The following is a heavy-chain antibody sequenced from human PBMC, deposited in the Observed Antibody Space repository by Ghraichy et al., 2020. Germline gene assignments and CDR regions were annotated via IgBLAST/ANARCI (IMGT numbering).Heavy chain of an antibody. D-gene: IGHD3-10*02. Sequence: GGSLRLSCAASGFTSSNYWMSWVRQAPGKGLEWVANINQDGSELHYLDSVKGRFTISRDYARNSLYLQMNSLRAEDTAVYYCARVDLLLCRKHWGQGTLVTVSS. J-gene: IGHJ4*02. CDR1: GFTSSNYW. CDR3: ARVDLLLCRKH. CDR2: INQDGSEL. V-gene: IGHV3-7*01.